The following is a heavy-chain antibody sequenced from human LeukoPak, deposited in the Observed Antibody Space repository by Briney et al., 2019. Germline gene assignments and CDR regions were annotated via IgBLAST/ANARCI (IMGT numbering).Heavy chain of an antibody. Sequence: SQTLSLTCAISGDSVSSNSAAWNWIRQSPSRGLEWLGRTYYRSKWYNDYAVSVKSRITINPDTSKNQFSLQLNSVTPEDTAVYYCARVGYQASSGTTVTAPWYFDLWGRGTLVTVAS. CDR1: GDSVSSNSAA. J-gene: IGHJ2*01. V-gene: IGHV6-1*01. CDR3: ARVGYQASSGTTVTAPWYFDL. D-gene: IGHD4-17*01. CDR2: TYYRSKWYN.